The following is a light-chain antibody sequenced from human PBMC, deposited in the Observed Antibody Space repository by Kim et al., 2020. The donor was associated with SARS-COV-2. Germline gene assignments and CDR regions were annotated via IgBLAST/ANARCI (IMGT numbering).Light chain of an antibody. J-gene: IGLJ2*01. CDR1: SGHSSYA. CDR2: LNSDGSH. CDR3: QTWGTAI. V-gene: IGLV4-69*01. Sequence: QLVLTQSPSASASLGASVKLTCTLSSGHSSYAIAWHQQQPEKGPRYLMKLNSDGSHCKGDGIPDRFSGSSSGAERYLTISSLQSEDEADYYCQTWGTAILGGGPNLTVL.